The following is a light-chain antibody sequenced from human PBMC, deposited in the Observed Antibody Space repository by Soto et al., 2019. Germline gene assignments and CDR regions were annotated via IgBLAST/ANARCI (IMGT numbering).Light chain of an antibody. CDR3: HQRDNWPWT. V-gene: IGKV3-11*01. J-gene: IGKJ1*01. CDR1: QSVNSY. CDR2: DAS. Sequence: EIVLTQSPATLSLSPGERATLSCRASQSVNSYLAWYQQRPGQAPRLLIYDASNRATGIPARFSGSGSGTDFTLTISSLEPEDFAVYYCHQRDNWPWTFGQGTKVEI.